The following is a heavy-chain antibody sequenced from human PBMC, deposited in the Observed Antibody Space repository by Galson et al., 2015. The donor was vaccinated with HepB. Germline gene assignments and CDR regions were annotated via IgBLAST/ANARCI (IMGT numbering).Heavy chain of an antibody. V-gene: IGHV3-33*06. J-gene: IGHJ2*01. CDR1: GFTFSSYG. CDR2: IWYDGSNK. CDR3: AKGVGATRYRYFDL. D-gene: IGHD1-26*01. Sequence: SLRLSCAASGFTFSSYGMHWVRQAPGKGLEWVAVIWYDGSNKYYADSVKGRFTISRDNSKNTLYLQMNSLRAEDTAMYYCAKGVGATRYRYFDLWGRGTLVTVSS.